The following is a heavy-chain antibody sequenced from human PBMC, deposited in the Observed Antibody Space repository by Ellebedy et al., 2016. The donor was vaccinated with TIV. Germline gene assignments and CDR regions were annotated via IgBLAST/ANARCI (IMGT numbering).Heavy chain of an antibody. J-gene: IGHJ6*02. CDR3: ASAHYCSSPTCPNAYGMDV. D-gene: IGHD2-2*01. Sequence: AASVKVSCKASGATFSSYAISWVRQAPGKGLEWMGGIIPIFETANYAQKFQGRVTITADESKSTAYMELTGLRSDDTAVYYCASAHYCSSPTCPNAYGMDVWGQGTTVTVSS. CDR2: IIPIFETA. CDR1: GATFSSYA. V-gene: IGHV1-69*13.